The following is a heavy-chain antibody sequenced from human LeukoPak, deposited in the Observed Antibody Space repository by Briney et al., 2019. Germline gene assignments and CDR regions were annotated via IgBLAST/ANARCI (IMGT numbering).Heavy chain of an antibody. J-gene: IGHJ6*03. Sequence: GGSLRLSCDASGFTFSVYAMSWVRQAPGKGLEWVANIKQDGSEKYYVDSVKGRFTISRDNAKNSLYLQMNSLRAEDTAVYYCARDTLGYCSSTSCYGHYYYYYYMDVWGKGTTVTVSS. CDR3: ARDTLGYCSSTSCYGHYYYYYYMDV. V-gene: IGHV3-7*01. CDR2: IKQDGSEK. CDR1: GFTFSVYA. D-gene: IGHD2-2*01.